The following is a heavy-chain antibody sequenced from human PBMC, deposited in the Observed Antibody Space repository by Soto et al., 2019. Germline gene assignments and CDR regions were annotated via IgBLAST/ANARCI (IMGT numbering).Heavy chain of an antibody. J-gene: IGHJ6*02. CDR3: AIDAPYYDILTGAVYYYYRMDG. CDR1: GFTVSSYE. Sequence: GGSLRLCCAASGFTVSSYEMNWVRQAPGKGLEWVSYISSSGSTIYYADSVKGRFTISRDNAKNSLYLQMNSLRAEDTAVYYWAIDAPYYDILTGAVYYYYRMDGWGQGTTVTV. V-gene: IGHV3-48*03. CDR2: ISSSGSTI. D-gene: IGHD3-9*01.